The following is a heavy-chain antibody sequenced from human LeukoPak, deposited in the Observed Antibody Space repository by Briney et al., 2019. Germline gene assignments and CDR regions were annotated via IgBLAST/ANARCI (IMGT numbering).Heavy chain of an antibody. V-gene: IGHV1-2*02. D-gene: IGHD2-2*01. J-gene: IGHJ5*02. CDR2: INPNSGGT. Sequence: ASVKVSCKASGYTFTGYYMHWVRQAPGQGLEWRGWINPNSGGTNYAQKFQGRVTMTRDTSISTAYMGLSRLRSDDTAVYYCAREGSTSRNWFDPWGQGTLVTVSS. CDR3: AREGSTSRNWFDP. CDR1: GYTFTGYY.